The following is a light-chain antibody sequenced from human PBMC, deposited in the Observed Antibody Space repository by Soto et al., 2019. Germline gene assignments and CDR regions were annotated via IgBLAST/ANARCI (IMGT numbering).Light chain of an antibody. J-gene: IGKJ5*01. CDR3: QQRNNWPPIT. CDR2: DAS. CDR1: QSVSSY. Sequence: EIVFTQSPVTLSLSPGARATLPGRASQSVSSYLAWYQQRPGQAPRLLIYDASNRATGIPARFSGSGSGTDFTLTTDNLEPEDFAVYYGQQRNNWPPITVGQGTRLENK. V-gene: IGKV3-11*01.